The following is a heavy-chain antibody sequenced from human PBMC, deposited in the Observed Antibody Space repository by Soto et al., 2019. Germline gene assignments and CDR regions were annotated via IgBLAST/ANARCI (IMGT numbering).Heavy chain of an antibody. J-gene: IGHJ6*03. CDR1: GGSISSYY. D-gene: IGHD5-12*01. Sequence: SETLSLTCTVSGGSISSYYWSWIRQPPGKGLEWIGYIYYSGSTNYNPSLKSRVTISVDTSKNQFSLKLSSVTAADTAVYYCARHKETATPGYTSVFVPPTKGDYYYMDVWGKGTTVTVSS. V-gene: IGHV4-59*08. CDR3: ARHKETATPGYTSVFVPPTKGDYYYMDV. CDR2: IYYSGST.